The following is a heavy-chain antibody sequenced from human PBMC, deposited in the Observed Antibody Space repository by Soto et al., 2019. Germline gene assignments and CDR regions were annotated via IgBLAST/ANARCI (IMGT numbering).Heavy chain of an antibody. CDR2: VSNRNGVT. V-gene: IGHV1-18*04. Sequence: ALVQVSCKTSGYTFNNYDFSWVRQATGQGLEWMGWVSNRNGVTNYAEKFRDRVTMTTDRSTNTVYMELRGLRSDDTAVYFCARERLNTGWHGFGPWGQGTLVTVSS. J-gene: IGHJ5*02. CDR1: GYTFNNYD. D-gene: IGHD2-8*02. CDR3: ARERLNTGWHGFGP.